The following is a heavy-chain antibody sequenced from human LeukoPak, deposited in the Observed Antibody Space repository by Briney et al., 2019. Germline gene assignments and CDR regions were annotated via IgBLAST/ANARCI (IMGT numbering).Heavy chain of an antibody. CDR1: GYTFSSYG. CDR2: ISAYNGYT. D-gene: IGHD3-10*01. J-gene: IGHJ4*02. Sequence: ASVKVSCKASGYTFSSYGITWVRQAPGQGLEWMGWISAYNGYTNYAQKLQGRVTMTTDTSTGTAYTELRSLRSDDTAVYYCARVSHYYGSEIEYWGQGTLVTVSS. V-gene: IGHV1-18*01. CDR3: ARVSHYYGSEIEY.